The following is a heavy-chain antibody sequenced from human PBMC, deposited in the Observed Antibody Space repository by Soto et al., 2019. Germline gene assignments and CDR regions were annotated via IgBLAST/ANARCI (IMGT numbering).Heavy chain of an antibody. CDR2: INWKSDI. V-gene: IGHV3-9*01. Sequence: SLRVSCAVSGFTFDDNAMHWVRQAPEKGLEWVSGINWKSDIGYADSVKGSFTNSSDNAEKSLFQKMKSLKAEDTALYYCAISEDRGGRSTFIYWGQGTQVTVSS. CDR3: AISEDRGGRSTFIY. D-gene: IGHD1-26*01. CDR1: GFTFDDNA. J-gene: IGHJ4*02.